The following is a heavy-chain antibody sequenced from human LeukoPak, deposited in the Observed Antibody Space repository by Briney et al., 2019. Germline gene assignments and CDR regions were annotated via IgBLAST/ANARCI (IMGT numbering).Heavy chain of an antibody. D-gene: IGHD3-22*01. CDR1: GYTFTGYY. Sequence: ASVKVSCKASGYTFTGYYMHWVRQAPGQGLEWMGRINPNSGGTNYAQKLQGRVTMTTDTSTSTAYMELRSLRSDDTAVYYCARWSDSSGYTDYWGQGTLVTVSS. J-gene: IGHJ4*02. V-gene: IGHV1-2*06. CDR3: ARWSDSSGYTDY. CDR2: INPNSGGT.